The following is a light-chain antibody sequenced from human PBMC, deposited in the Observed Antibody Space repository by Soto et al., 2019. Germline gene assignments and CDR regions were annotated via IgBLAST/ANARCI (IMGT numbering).Light chain of an antibody. Sequence: QSALTQPASVSGSPGQSITISCTGTSSDIGDYDYVSWYQHLPGKAPKLLIFDVTNRPSGVSDRFSGSKSGNTASLTISGVLHEDEADYYCCSYTDIALDVVFGGGTKLTVL. CDR2: DVT. V-gene: IGLV2-14*01. CDR1: SSDIGDYDY. CDR3: CSYTDIALDVV. J-gene: IGLJ2*01.